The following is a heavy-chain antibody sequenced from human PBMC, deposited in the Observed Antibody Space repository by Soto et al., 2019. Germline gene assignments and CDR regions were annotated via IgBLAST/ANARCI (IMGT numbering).Heavy chain of an antibody. V-gene: IGHV3-74*01. CDR1: GFTFSSYW. CDR2: IKSDGSRT. Sequence: EVQLVESGGGLVQPGGSLRLSCAASGFTFSSYWMHWVRQTPGKGLEWVSRIKSDGSRTVYAESEKGRFTISRDSAESTVYMQMSSLRVEDTAVYYCTREGNCWYEKSFDIWGQGTTVTVS. J-gene: IGHJ3*02. CDR3: TREGNCWYEKSFDI. D-gene: IGHD6-13*01.